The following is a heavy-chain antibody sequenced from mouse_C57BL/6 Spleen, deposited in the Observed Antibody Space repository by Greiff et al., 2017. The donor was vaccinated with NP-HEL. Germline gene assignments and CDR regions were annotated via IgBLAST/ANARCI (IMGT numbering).Heavy chain of an antibody. D-gene: IGHD2-1*01. J-gene: IGHJ3*01. V-gene: IGHV1-54*01. CDR1: GYAFTNYL. CDR2: INPGSGGT. CDR3: ARRDGNSPWFAY. Sequence: VQLQQSGAELVRPGTSVKVSCKASGYAFTNYLIEWVKQRPGQGLEWIGVINPGSGGTNYNEKFKGKATLTADKSSSTAYMQLSSLTSEDSAVYFCARRDGNSPWFAYWGQGTLVTVSA.